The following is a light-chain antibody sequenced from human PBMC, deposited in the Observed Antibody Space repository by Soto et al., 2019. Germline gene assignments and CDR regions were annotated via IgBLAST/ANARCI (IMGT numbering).Light chain of an antibody. J-gene: IGKJ5*01. Sequence: EIVLTQPPATLSLSPGERATLSCRASQSVSSYLAWYQQKPGQAPRLPIYDASNRATGIPARFSGSGSGTDFTLTISSLEPEDFAVYYCQQRSNWPITFGQGTRLEIK. CDR1: QSVSSY. CDR2: DAS. CDR3: QQRSNWPIT. V-gene: IGKV3-11*01.